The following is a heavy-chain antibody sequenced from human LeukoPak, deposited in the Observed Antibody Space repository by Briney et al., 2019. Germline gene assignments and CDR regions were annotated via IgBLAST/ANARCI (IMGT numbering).Heavy chain of an antibody. D-gene: IGHD6-13*01. CDR3: AKPVITLIAAAGTRWFDP. V-gene: IGHV3-23*01. J-gene: IGHJ5*02. CDR2: ISGSGADT. CDR1: GFPFSNYA. Sequence: GGSLRLSCAASGFPFSNYAMGWVRQAPGKGLEWVSAISGSGADTYYADSVKGRFTISRDNSKNTLYLQMNSLRAEDTAVYYCAKPVITLIAAAGTRWFDPWGQGTLVTVSS.